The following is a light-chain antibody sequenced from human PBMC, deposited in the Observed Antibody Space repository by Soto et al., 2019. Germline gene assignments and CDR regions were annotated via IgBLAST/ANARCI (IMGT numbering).Light chain of an antibody. CDR1: QSVSSY. J-gene: IGKJ5*01. V-gene: IGKV3-11*01. Sequence: EIVLTQSPDTLSLSPGERATLSCRASQSVSSYLLWYQQKPGQTPRLLIYDASNRATGIPARFSGSGSETDFTLTISSLEPEDFAVYYCQQRSNWPITFGQGTRLEIK. CDR3: QQRSNWPIT. CDR2: DAS.